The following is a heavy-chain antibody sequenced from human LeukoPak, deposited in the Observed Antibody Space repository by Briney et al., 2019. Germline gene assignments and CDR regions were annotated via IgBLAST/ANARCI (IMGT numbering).Heavy chain of an antibody. CDR1: GFTFSSYW. Sequence: GGSLRLSCAASGFTFSSYWMHWVRQAPGKGLVWVSRINTDGSSTSYADSVKGRFTISRDNAKNTLYLQMNSLRAEDTAVYYCARTHSMGWFDPWGQGTLVTVSS. V-gene: IGHV3-74*01. CDR3: ARTHSMGWFDP. J-gene: IGHJ5*02. CDR2: INTDGSST. D-gene: IGHD4-11*01.